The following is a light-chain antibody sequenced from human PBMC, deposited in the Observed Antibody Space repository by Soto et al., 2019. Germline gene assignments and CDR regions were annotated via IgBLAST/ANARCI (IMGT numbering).Light chain of an antibody. CDR2: TAS. Sequence: DIQITQSPSTLSASVGDRDTITCRASQSISSWLAWYQQKPGKAPKLLIYTASSLESGVPSRFSGSGSGTEFTLTISSLQPDDFATYYGQQYNSYWTFGQGTKVDIK. CDR1: QSISSW. V-gene: IGKV1-5*03. CDR3: QQYNSYWT. J-gene: IGKJ1*01.